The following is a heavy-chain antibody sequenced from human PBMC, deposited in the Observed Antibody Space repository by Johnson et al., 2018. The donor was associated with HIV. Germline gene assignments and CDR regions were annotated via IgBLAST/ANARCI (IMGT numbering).Heavy chain of an antibody. CDR1: GFTISTFW. J-gene: IGHJ3*01. CDR3: ARDPPYGGNPSAFDV. V-gene: IGHV3-74*01. Sequence: MLLVESGGALVQPGGSLRLSCEVSGFTISTFWMHWVRQVPGKGLMWVSRISGDGSSSSYADSVKGRFTISSDNAKNTLYLQMNSLRAEDTAVYYCARDPPYGGNPSAFDVWGQGTMVTVS. D-gene: IGHD4-23*01. CDR2: ISGDGSSS.